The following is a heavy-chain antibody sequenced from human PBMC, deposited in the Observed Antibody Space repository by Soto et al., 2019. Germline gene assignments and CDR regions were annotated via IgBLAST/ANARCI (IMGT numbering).Heavy chain of an antibody. CDR3: ARVLVMVVSAIPVDC. CDR1: GYTFTSYA. V-gene: IGHV1-3*01. CDR2: INGGDGTT. J-gene: IGHJ4*02. D-gene: IGHD2-21*02. Sequence: QVHLLQSGAEVKKPGASVKVSCKASGYTFTSYALQWLRQAPGQRLEWMGWINGGDGTTRYSQKFQGRVTITRDTSASTAYMELSNLEYEDTAVYYCARVLVMVVSAIPVDCWGQGTLVIVSS.